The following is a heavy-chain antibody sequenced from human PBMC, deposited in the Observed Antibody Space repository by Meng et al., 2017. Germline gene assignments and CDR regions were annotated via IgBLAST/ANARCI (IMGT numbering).Heavy chain of an antibody. J-gene: IGHJ4*02. CDR3: AREAIFGVAPGALDY. V-gene: IGHV4-61*01. Sequence: QVRLPESGPGLVRPSGTLSLTCTVSGGSVSSGSYYWSWIRQPPGKGLEWIGYIYYSGSTNYNPSLKSRVTISVDTSKNQFSLKLSSVTAADTAVYYCAREAIFGVAPGALDYWGQGTLVTVSS. CDR2: IYYSGST. CDR1: GGSVSSGSYY. D-gene: IGHD3-3*01.